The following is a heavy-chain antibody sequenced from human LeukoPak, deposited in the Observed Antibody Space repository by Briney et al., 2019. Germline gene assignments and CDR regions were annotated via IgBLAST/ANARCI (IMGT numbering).Heavy chain of an antibody. Sequence: GGSLRLSCAASQFTFGDYGMVWVRQAPRKGLEWVSGISWNGDENTYADSVKGRFTISREDAKNSLYLQMNSLRAEDTALYYCARDNWGPDHWGQGTLVTVSS. V-gene: IGHV3-20*04. CDR2: ISWNGDEN. CDR1: QFTFGDYG. D-gene: IGHD7-27*01. CDR3: ARDNWGPDH. J-gene: IGHJ4*02.